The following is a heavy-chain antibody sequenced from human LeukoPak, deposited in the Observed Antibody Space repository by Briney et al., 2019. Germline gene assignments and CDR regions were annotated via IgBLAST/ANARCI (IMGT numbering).Heavy chain of an antibody. CDR1: GGTFSSYT. D-gene: IGHD6-13*01. CDR3: ARRRLSSSWYCDI. J-gene: IGHJ3*02. CDR2: IIPILGIA. Sequence: SVKVSCKASGGTFSSYTISWVRQAPGQGLEWMGRIIPILGIANYAQKFQGRVTITADKSTSTAYMELSSLRSEDTAVYYCARRRLSSSWYCDIWGQGTMVTVSS. V-gene: IGHV1-69*02.